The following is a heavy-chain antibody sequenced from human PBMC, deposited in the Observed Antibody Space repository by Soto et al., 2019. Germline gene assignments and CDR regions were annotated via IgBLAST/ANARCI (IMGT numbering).Heavy chain of an antibody. J-gene: IGHJ6*02. V-gene: IGHV1-69*13. D-gene: IGHD2-2*01. CDR3: ARGAGYCISTSCPYYYYGMDV. CDR2: IIPIFGTA. CDR1: GGTFSSYA. Sequence: SVKVSCKASGGTFSSYAISWVRQAPGQGLEWMGGIIPIFGTANYAQKFQGRVTITADESTSTAYMELSSLRSEDTAVYYCARGAGYCISTSCPYYYYGMDVWGQGTTVTVSS.